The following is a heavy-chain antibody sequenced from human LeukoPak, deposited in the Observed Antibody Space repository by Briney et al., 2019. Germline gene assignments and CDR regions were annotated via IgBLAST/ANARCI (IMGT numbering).Heavy chain of an antibody. CDR1: GGSFSGYY. D-gene: IGHD4-11*01. CDR2: INHSGST. Sequence: SETLSLTCAVYGGSFSGYYWSWIRQPPGKGLEWIGEINHSGSTNYNPSLKSRVTISVDTSKNQFSLRLSSVTAADTAVYYCARGALAVTDFDYWGQGTLVTVSS. J-gene: IGHJ4*02. CDR3: ARGALAVTDFDY. V-gene: IGHV4-34*01.